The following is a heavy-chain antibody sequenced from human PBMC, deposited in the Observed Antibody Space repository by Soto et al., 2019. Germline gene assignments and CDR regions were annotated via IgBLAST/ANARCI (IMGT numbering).Heavy chain of an antibody. V-gene: IGHV3-13*01. Sequence: EVQLVESGGGLVQPGGSLRLSCAASGFTFSNYDMHWVRQTPGKALEWVSSIGTPGDTYYLGSVKGRFTISRENAKNSLYLQMNRLTAGDTAVYYCARDGGYFGSGTFDYWGQGTLVTVSS. CDR3: ARDGGYFGSGTFDY. CDR2: IGTPGDT. D-gene: IGHD3-10*01. CDR1: GFTFSNYD. J-gene: IGHJ4*02.